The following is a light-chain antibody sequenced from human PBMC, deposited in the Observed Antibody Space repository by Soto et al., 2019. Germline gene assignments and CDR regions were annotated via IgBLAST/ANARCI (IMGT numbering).Light chain of an antibody. V-gene: IGLV2-14*01. CDR3: GSYTSSSTPYV. Sequence: QSALTQPASVSGSPGQSITISCTGTSSDVGGYNYVSWYQQHPGKAPKLMIYEVSNRPSGVSNRFSGSKSGNTASLTISGLQTEDEADYYCGSYTSSSTPYVVGTGTKVTVL. CDR2: EVS. CDR1: SSDVGGYNY. J-gene: IGLJ1*01.